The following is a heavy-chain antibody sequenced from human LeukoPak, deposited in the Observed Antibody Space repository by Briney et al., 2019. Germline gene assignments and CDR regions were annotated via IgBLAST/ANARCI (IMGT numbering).Heavy chain of an antibody. V-gene: IGHV1-46*01. Sequence: GASVKVSCKASGYTFTSYYMHWVRQAPGQGLEWMGIINPSGGSTSYAQKFQGRVTMTRDTSTSTVYMELSSLRSEDTAVYYCARNPLYYDFWSGYDNYYYYMDVWGKGTTVTVSS. J-gene: IGHJ6*03. CDR3: ARNPLYYDFWSGYDNYYYYMDV. CDR2: INPSGGST. CDR1: GYTFTSYY. D-gene: IGHD3-3*01.